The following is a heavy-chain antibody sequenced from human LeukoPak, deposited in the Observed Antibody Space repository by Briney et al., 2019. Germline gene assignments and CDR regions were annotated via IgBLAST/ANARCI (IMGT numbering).Heavy chain of an antibody. J-gene: IGHJ4*02. Sequence: GGSLRLSCAASGFTFSSYSMNWVRQAPGKGLEWVSSISSSSSYIYYADSVKGRFTISRDNAKNSLYLQMNSLRAEDTAVYYCAKEGGKGRYFDYWGQGALVTVSS. CDR2: ISSSSSYI. V-gene: IGHV3-21*01. CDR3: AKEGGKGRYFDY. CDR1: GFTFSSYS.